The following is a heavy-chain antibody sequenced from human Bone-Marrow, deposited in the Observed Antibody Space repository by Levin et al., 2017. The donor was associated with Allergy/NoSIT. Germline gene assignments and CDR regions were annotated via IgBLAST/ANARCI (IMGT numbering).Heavy chain of an antibody. CDR1: GFSVRNNY. CDR2: IYSGGAT. J-gene: IGHJ5*02. CDR3: ARSSFLTYNWFDP. Sequence: QAGGSLRLSCAASGFSVRNNYMSWVRQAPGKGLEWVSAIYSGGATFYADSVKDRFTISRDNSENTLYLQLNSLRAEDTAVYYCARSSFLTYNWFDPGGQGTLVTVSS. V-gene: IGHV3-66*01. D-gene: IGHD2/OR15-2a*01.